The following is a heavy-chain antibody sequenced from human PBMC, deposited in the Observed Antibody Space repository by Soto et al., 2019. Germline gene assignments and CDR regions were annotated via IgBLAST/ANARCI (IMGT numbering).Heavy chain of an antibody. CDR2: ISSSSSYI. V-gene: IGHV3-21*01. CDR1: GLTFSSYS. CDR3: ARGGGGYDSSGYYYEYFQH. Sequence: EVQLVESGGGLVKPGGSLRLSCAASGLTFSSYSMNWVRQAPGKGLEWVSSISSSSSYIYYADSVKGRFTISRDNAKNSLYLQMNSLRAEDTAVYYCARGGGGYDSSGYYYEYFQHWGQGTLVTVSS. J-gene: IGHJ1*01. D-gene: IGHD3-22*01.